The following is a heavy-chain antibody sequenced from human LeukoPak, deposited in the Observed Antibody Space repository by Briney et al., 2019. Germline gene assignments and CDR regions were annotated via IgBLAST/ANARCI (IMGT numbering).Heavy chain of an antibody. J-gene: IGHJ4*02. CDR1: GGSISSSSYY. V-gene: IGHV4-39*01. Sequence: SETLSLTCTVSGGSISSSSYYWGWIRQPPGKGLEWIVSIYYSGSTYYNPSLKSRVTISVDTSKNQFSLKLSSVTAADTAVYYCARLQHGYSSGGYGSLDYWGQGTLVTVSS. CDR2: IYYSGST. CDR3: ARLQHGYSSGGYGSLDY. D-gene: IGHD6-19*01.